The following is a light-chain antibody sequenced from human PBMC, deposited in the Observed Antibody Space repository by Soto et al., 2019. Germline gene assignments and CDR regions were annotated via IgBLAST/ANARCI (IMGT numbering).Light chain of an antibody. CDR2: RNN. V-gene: IGLV1-47*01. J-gene: IGLJ2*01. CDR1: SSNIGSNY. Sequence: QPVLTQPPSASGTPGQRVTISCSGSSSNIGSNYVSWYQQLPGTAPKLLIYRNNQRPSGVPDRFSGSKSGTSASLAISGLRSEDEADYYCAAWDDSLSGRGVVFGGGTKLTVL. CDR3: AAWDDSLSGRGVV.